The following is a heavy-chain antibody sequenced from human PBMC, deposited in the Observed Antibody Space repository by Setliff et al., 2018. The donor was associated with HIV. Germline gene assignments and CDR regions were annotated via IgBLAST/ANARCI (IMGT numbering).Heavy chain of an antibody. CDR2: VNPISGVT. D-gene: IGHD3-22*01. Sequence: ASVKVSCKASGYTFTDYYMHWVRQAPGQGLEWMGWVNPISGVTNDAQKLQGRVTMTTDTSTSTAYMELRSLRSDDTAMYYCARNYYDRSGHHPDYWGQGTLVTVSS. CDR3: ARNYYDRSGHHPDY. V-gene: IGHV1-2*02. J-gene: IGHJ4*02. CDR1: GYTFTDYY.